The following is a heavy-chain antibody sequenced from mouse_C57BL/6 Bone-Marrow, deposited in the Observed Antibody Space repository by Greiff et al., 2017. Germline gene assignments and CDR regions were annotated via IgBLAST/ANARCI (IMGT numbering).Heavy chain of an antibody. CDR1: GYTFTDHT. D-gene: IGHD2-2*01. Sequence: VKLLESDAELVKPGASVKISCKVSGYTFTDHTIHWMKQRPEQGLEWIGYIYSRDGSTKYNEKFKGKATLTADKSSSTAYMQLNSLTSEDSAVYFCARAAGYDGYAMDYWGKGTSVTVSS. V-gene: IGHV1-78*01. J-gene: IGHJ4*01. CDR2: IYSRDGST. CDR3: ARAAGYDGYAMDY.